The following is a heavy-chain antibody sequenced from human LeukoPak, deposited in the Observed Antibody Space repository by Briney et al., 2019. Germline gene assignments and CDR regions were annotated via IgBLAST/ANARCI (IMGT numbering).Heavy chain of an antibody. CDR1: GYTFTSYY. D-gene: IGHD2-2*01. Sequence: ASVKVSCKASGYTFTSYYMHWVRQAPGQGLEWMGIINPSGGSTSYAQKFQGRVTMTRDTSTSTAYMELRSLRSDDTAVYYCARIYCSSTSCYGAYFDYWGQGTLVTVSS. J-gene: IGHJ4*02. CDR3: ARIYCSSTSCYGAYFDY. V-gene: IGHV1-46*03. CDR2: INPSGGST.